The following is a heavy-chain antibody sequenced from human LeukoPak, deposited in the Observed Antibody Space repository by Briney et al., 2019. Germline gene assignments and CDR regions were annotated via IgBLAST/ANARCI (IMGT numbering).Heavy chain of an antibody. CDR1: GYTFTSYC. J-gene: IGHJ4*02. D-gene: IGHD6-13*01. CDR2: INPSGGST. CDR3: ARDQVRDSSSWYGGDY. V-gene: IGHV1-46*01. Sequence: GASVKVSCKASGYTFTSYCMHWVRQAPGQGLEWMGIINPSGGSTSYAQKFQGRVTMTRDTSTSTVYMELSSLRSEDTAVYYCARDQVRDSSSWYGGDYWGQGTLVTVPS.